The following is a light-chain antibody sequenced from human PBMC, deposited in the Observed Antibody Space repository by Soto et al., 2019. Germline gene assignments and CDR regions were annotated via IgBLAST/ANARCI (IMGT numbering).Light chain of an antibody. J-gene: IGLJ1*01. CDR1: SSDVGGYNY. Sequence: QSVLTQPASVSGSPGQSITISCTGTSSDVGGYNYDSWYQQHPGKAPKLMIYEVSNRPSGVSNRFSGSKSGNTASLTISGLQAEDEADYYCSSYTSSSTLDVFGTGTKVTV. CDR2: EVS. CDR3: SSYTSSSTLDV. V-gene: IGLV2-14*01.